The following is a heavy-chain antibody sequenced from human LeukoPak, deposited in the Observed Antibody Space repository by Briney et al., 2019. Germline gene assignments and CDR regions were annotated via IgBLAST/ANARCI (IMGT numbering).Heavy chain of an antibody. CDR1: GYTFTSYG. V-gene: IGHV1-69*13. D-gene: IGHD2-8*01. Sequence: SVKVSCKASGYTFTSYGISWARQAPGQGLEWMGGIIPIFGTANYAQKFQGRVTITADESTSTAYMELNSLRAEDTAVYYCASAIVLMVYAIDRPDAFDIWGQGTMVTVSS. J-gene: IGHJ3*02. CDR2: IIPIFGTA. CDR3: ASAIVLMVYAIDRPDAFDI.